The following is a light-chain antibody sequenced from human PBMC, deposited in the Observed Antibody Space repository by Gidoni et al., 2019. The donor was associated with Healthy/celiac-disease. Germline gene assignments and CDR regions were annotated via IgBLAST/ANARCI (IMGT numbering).Light chain of an antibody. V-gene: IGKV3-15*01. CDR1: QSVSSN. CDR2: GAS. CDR3: QQYNNWPQT. J-gene: IGKJ2*01. Sequence: DIVMTQSPATLSVSPGDRATLSCRASQSVSSNLAWYQQKPGQAPRLLIYGASTRATGIPARFSGSGSGTEFTLTISSLQSEDFAVYYCQQYNNWPQTFGQGTKLEIK.